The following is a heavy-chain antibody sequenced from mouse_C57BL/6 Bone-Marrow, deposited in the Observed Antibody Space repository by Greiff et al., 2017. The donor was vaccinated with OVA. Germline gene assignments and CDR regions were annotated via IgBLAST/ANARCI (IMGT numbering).Heavy chain of an antibody. CDR2: INPNYGTT. D-gene: IGHD1-1*01. Sequence: EVQVVESGPELVKPGASVKISCKASGYSFTDYNMNWVKQSNGKSLEWIGVINPNYGTTSYNQKFKGKATLTVDQSSSTAYMQLNSLTSEDSAVYYCASPYGSSRYWYFDVWGTGTTVTVSS. CDR3: ASPYGSSRYWYFDV. V-gene: IGHV1-39*01. J-gene: IGHJ1*03. CDR1: GYSFTDYN.